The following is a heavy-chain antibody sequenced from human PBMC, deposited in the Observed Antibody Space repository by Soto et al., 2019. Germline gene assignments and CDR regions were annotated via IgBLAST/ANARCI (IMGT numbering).Heavy chain of an antibody. D-gene: IGHD5-12*01. CDR1: GYTFTGYY. V-gene: IGHV1-2*04. CDR2: INPNSGGT. J-gene: IGHJ6*02. CDR3: ASHLGSGFDPNALDV. Sequence: QVQLEQSGAEVKKPGASVKVSCKASGYTFTGYYIHWVRQAPGEGLEWMGWINPNSGGTNYAQKFQGWVVMTRDTSISTAYMDLTRLKSDDTDVYYCASHLGSGFDPNALDVWGQGTTVTVS.